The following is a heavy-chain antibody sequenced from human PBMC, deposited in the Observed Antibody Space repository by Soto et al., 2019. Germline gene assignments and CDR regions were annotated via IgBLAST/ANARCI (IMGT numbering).Heavy chain of an antibody. CDR2: IIPIFGTA. CDR3: ARGGYCSSTSCYILRSRSNYYYYGMDV. J-gene: IGHJ6*02. CDR1: GGTFSSYA. Sequence: SVKVSCKASGGTFSSYAISWVRQAPGQGLEWMGGIIPIFGTANYAQKFQGRVTITADESTSTAYMELSSLRSEGTAVYYCARGGYCSSTSCYILRSRSNYYYYGMDVWGQGTTVTVSS. V-gene: IGHV1-69*13. D-gene: IGHD2-2*02.